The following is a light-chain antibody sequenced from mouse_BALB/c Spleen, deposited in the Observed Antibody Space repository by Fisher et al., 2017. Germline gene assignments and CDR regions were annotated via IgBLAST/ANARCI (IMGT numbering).Light chain of an antibody. CDR1: SSVSY. CDR3: QQRSSYPLT. V-gene: IGKV4-57*01. J-gene: IGKJ5*01. Sequence: IVLTQSPAIMSASPGEKVTITCSASSSVSYMHWFQQKPGTSPKLWIYRTSNLASGVPARFSGSGSGTSYSLTISRMEAEDAATYYCQQRSSYPLTFGAGTKLELK. CDR2: RTS.